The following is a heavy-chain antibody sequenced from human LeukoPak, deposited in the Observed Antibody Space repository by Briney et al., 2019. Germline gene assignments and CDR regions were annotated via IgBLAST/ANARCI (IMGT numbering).Heavy chain of an antibody. CDR2: IYYSGST. Sequence: GSLRLSCAASGFTFSSYAMSWVRQPPGKGLEWIGYIYYSGSTNYNPSLKSRVTISVDTSKNQFSLKLSSVTAADTAVYYCATHDSWGQGTLVTVSS. CDR3: ATHDS. J-gene: IGHJ4*02. CDR1: GFTFSSYA. V-gene: IGHV4-59*01.